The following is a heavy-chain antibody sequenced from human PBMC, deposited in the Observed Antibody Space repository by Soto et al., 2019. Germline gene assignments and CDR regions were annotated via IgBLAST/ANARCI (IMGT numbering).Heavy chain of an antibody. CDR3: ASGYTGYCSGGTCYWFDP. CDR2: ISSSASHI. D-gene: IGHD2-15*01. V-gene: IGHV3-21*01. Sequence: EVQLVESGGGLVKPGGSLRLSCAASGFSFSSYSMNWVRQAPGKGLEWVSSISSSASHINYADSVKGRFTISRDNAKKSLYLQMNSLSAEDTAVYYCASGYTGYCSGGTCYWFDPWGQGALVTVSS. CDR1: GFSFSSYS. J-gene: IGHJ5*02.